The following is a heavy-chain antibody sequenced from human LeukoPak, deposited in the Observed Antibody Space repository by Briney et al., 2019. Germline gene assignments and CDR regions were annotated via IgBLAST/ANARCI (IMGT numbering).Heavy chain of an antibody. V-gene: IGHV3-53*01. D-gene: IGHD3-22*01. J-gene: IGHJ5*02. CDR3: AKEAEGVYYDSSGYYYEWTWFDP. Sequence: TGGSLRLSCAASGFTVSSNYMSWVRQAPGKGLEWVSVIYSGGSTYYADSVKGRFTISRDNSKNTLYLQMNSLRAEDTAVYYCAKEAEGVYYDSSGYYYEWTWFDPWGQGTLVTVSS. CDR1: GFTVSSNY. CDR2: IYSGGST.